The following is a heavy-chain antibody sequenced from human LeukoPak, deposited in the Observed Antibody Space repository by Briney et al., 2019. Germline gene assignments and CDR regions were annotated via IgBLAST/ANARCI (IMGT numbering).Heavy chain of an antibody. CDR3: ARGGIPYGMDV. CDR2: ISSSSSYI. J-gene: IGHJ6*02. Sequence: AGGSLRLSCVASGFTVSNKYMSWVRQAPGKGLEWVSSISSSSSYIYYADSVKGRFTISRDNAKNSLYLQMNSLRAEDTAVYYCARGGIPYGMDVWGQGTTVTVSS. CDR1: GFTVSNKY. D-gene: IGHD1-26*01. V-gene: IGHV3-21*01.